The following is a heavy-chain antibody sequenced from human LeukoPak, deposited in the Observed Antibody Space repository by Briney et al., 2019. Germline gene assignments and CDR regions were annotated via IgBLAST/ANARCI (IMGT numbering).Heavy chain of an antibody. CDR2: IYYSGST. Sequence: SETLSLTCTVSGGSISSYYWSWIRQPPGKGLEWIGYIYYSGSTNYNPSLKSRVTISVDTSKNQFSLKLSSVTAADTAVYYCARGMTTVDVDAFDIWGQGTMVTVSS. D-gene: IGHD4-23*01. J-gene: IGHJ3*02. CDR3: ARGMTTVDVDAFDI. CDR1: GGSISSYY. V-gene: IGHV4-59*01.